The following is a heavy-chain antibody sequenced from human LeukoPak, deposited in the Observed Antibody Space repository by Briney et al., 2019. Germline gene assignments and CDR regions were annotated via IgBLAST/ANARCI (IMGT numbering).Heavy chain of an antibody. Sequence: SQTLSLTCTVSGGSISSGSYYWRWIRQPAGKGLEWIGRIYTSGSTNYNPSLNNRVTLSVDTSKNQFSMQLRSLTAADTAVYFCARDGRSGYDCVYWGQGTLVTVSS. V-gene: IGHV4-61*02. J-gene: IGHJ4*02. CDR3: ARDGRSGYDCVY. D-gene: IGHD5-12*01. CDR2: IYTSGST. CDR1: GGSISSGSYY.